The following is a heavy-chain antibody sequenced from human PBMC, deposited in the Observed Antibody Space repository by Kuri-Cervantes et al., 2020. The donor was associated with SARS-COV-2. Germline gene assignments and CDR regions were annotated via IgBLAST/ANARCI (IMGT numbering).Heavy chain of an antibody. CDR2: IIPIFGTA. V-gene: IGHV1-69*13. CDR1: GYTFTDYD. D-gene: IGHD3-22*01. J-gene: IGHJ6*03. CDR3: ALGYWGSGYPRYYYYMDV. Sequence: SVKVSCKASGYTFTDYDINWVRQTPGQGLEWMGGIIPIFGTANYTQKFQGRVTITADESTSTAYMEMSSLRSEDTAVYYCALGYWGSGYPRYYYYMDVWGKGTTVTVSS.